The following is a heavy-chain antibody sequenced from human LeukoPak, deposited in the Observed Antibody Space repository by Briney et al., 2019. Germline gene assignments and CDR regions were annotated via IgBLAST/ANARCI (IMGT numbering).Heavy chain of an antibody. CDR3: AKYSSSSGNFDY. CDR1: GYSISSAY. V-gene: IGHV4-59*01. J-gene: IGHJ4*02. Sequence: SETLSLTCTVSGYSISSAYWRWIRQPPGRGVKWIGYIYYSGSTNYNPTLKIRVTISVDTSKNQFSLKLISVTAADTSVYYCAKYSSSSGNFDYWGQGTLVTVSS. D-gene: IGHD6-6*01. CDR2: IYYSGST.